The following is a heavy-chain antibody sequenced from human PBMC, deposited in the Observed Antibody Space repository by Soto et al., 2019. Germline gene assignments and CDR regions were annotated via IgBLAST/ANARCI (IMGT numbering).Heavy chain of an antibody. CDR1: GYTFTTYH. Sequence: QVQLVQSGAEVKKPGASVKVSCKAPGYTFTTYHMHWVRQAPGQGLEWMGVINPSGGSTDYAQKFQGRVNVTRDTSTSTVFMELSSLRSEDTAMYYSTTSCEKSGGSCTGGFDPWGQGAKVTVT. D-gene: IGHD2-15*01. CDR2: INPSGGST. CDR3: TTSCEKSGGSCTGGFDP. V-gene: IGHV1-46*03. J-gene: IGHJ5*02.